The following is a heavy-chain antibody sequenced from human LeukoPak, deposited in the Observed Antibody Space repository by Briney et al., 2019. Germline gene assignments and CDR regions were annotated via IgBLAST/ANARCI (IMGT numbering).Heavy chain of an antibody. V-gene: IGHV1-18*01. D-gene: IGHD5-18*01. CDR3: ARVNLYGYTDY. J-gene: IGHJ4*02. CDR2: ISAYNGNT. Sequence: ASVKVSCKASGYTFTSYGISWVRQAPGQGLEWMGWISAYNGNTNYAQKLQGRVTMTTDTSTSTAYMELRSPRSDDTAVYFCARVNLYGYTDYWGQGTLVTVSS. CDR1: GYTFTSYG.